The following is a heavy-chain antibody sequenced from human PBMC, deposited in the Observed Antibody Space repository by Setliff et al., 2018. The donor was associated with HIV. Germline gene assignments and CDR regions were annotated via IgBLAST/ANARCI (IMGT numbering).Heavy chain of an antibody. Sequence: KVSCKASGGTFSSYVINWVRQAPGQGLEWMGGIIPIFDTTNYAQKFQGRVTITADESTSTAYMELNSLRSEDTAVYYCARVLRNGYLYYFDYWGQGTLVTVSS. CDR2: IIPIFDTT. V-gene: IGHV1-69*01. CDR3: ARVLRNGYLYYFDY. D-gene: IGHD5-18*01. J-gene: IGHJ4*02. CDR1: GGTFSSYV.